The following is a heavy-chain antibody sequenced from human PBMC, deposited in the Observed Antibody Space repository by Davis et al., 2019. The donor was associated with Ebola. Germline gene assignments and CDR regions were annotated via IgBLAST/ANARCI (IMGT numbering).Heavy chain of an antibody. J-gene: IGHJ4*02. V-gene: IGHV3-15*07. CDR3: TTAYTLWSGVRDY. D-gene: IGHD3-3*01. CDR1: GFTFSNAW. Sequence: GGSLRLSCAASGFTFSNAWMNWVRQAPGKGLEWVGRIKSKTDGGTTDYAAPVKGRFTISRDDSKNTLYLQMNSQKTEDTAVYYRTTAYTLWSGVRDYWGQGTLATVSS. CDR2: IKSKTDGGTT.